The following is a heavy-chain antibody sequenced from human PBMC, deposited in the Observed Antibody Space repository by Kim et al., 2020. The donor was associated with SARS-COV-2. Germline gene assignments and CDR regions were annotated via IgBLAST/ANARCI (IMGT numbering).Heavy chain of an antibody. D-gene: IGHD1-26*01. Sequence: SVKVSCKASGGTFSSYAISWVRQAPGQGLEWMGGIIPIFGTANYAQKFQGRVTITADESTSTAYMELSSLRSEDTAVYYCAKPQKYIVGATTTPNYYYGMDVWGQGTTVTVSS. CDR1: GGTFSSYA. J-gene: IGHJ6*02. CDR2: IIPIFGTA. CDR3: AKPQKYIVGATTTPNYYYGMDV. V-gene: IGHV1-69*13.